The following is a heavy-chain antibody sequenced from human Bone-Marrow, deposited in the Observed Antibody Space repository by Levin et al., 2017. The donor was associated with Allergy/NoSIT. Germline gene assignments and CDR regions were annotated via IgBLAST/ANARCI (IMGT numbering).Heavy chain of an antibody. V-gene: IGHV3-23*01. J-gene: IGHJ4*02. CDR3: AKDERSSRHFDY. CDR2: ISGSGGST. D-gene: IGHD6-13*01. Sequence: LSLTCAASGFTFSSYAMSWDRQAPGKGLEWVSGISGSGGSTYYADSVKGRFTISRDNSKNTLYLQMNSLRAEDTAVYYCAKDERSSRHFDYWGQGTLVTVSS. CDR1: GFTFSSYA.